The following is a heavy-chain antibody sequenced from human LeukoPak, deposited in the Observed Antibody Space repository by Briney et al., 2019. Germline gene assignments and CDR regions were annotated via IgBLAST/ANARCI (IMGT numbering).Heavy chain of an antibody. CDR2: IIPIFGTA. D-gene: IGHD6-19*01. CDR1: GGTFSSYA. V-gene: IGHV1-69*05. Sequence: ASVKVSCKASGGTFSSYAISWVRQAPGQGLEWMGGIIPIFGTANYAQKFQGRVTITRDTSASTAYMELSSLRSEDTAVYYCARYEAVAGSFDYWGQGTLVTVSS. J-gene: IGHJ4*02. CDR3: ARYEAVAGSFDY.